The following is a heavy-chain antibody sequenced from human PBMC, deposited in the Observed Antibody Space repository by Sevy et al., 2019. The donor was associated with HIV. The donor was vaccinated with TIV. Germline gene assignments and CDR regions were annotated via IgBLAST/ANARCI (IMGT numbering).Heavy chain of an antibody. CDR1: GFTFSNYW. Sequence: GGSLRLSCVVSGFTFSNYWMTWVRQAPGKGLEWVANIKEDGSVKSYADSVKGRFTISRDNAKNSLSLQMNILSAEDTAVYYCARYTNYFYVDVWGKGTTVTVSS. CDR3: ARYTNYFYVDV. V-gene: IGHV3-7*01. J-gene: IGHJ6*03. D-gene: IGHD1-1*01. CDR2: IKEDGSVK.